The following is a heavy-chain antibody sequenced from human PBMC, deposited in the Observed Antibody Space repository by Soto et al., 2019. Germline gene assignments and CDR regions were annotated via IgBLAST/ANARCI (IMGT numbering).Heavy chain of an antibody. J-gene: IGHJ6*02. V-gene: IGHV4-31*01. CDR3: ARMYRGTSMNV. D-gene: IGHD3-10*01. CDR2: IYYSGRT. CDR1: GGSISSGGYY. Sequence: QVQLQESGPGLVKPSQTLSLTCTVSGGSISSGGYYWSWIRQHPGKGLEWIGYIYYSGRTYYNPSLKSPVTISVDTSKTQFSLKLSSVTAADTAVYYCARMYRGTSMNVWSHCTTVTVSS.